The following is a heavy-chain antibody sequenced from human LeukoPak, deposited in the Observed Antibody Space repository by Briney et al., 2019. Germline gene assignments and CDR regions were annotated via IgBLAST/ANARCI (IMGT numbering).Heavy chain of an antibody. V-gene: IGHV1-69*17. D-gene: IGHD3-22*01. CDR3: ARGSYYVSSGYAPPKNWFDP. Sequence: SVKVSCKASGGTFSSYAISWVRQAPGQGLEWMGWIIPFFGIANYAQKFQGRVTITADKSTSTAYMELSSLRSEDTAVYYCARGSYYVSSGYAPPKNWFDPWGQGTLVTVSS. CDR2: IIPFFGIA. J-gene: IGHJ5*02. CDR1: GGTFSSYA.